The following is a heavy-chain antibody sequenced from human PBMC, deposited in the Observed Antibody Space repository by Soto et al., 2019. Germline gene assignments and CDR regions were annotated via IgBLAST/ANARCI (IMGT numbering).Heavy chain of an antibody. V-gene: IGHV3-33*01. Sequence: HPGGSLRLSCAASGFTFSSYGMHWVRQAPGKGLEWVAVIWYDGSNKYYADSVKGRFTISRDNSKNTLYLQMNSLRAEDTAVYYCARGMKVWSGYFRYYYYYGMDVWGQGTAVTVS. CDR2: IWYDGSNK. D-gene: IGHD3-3*01. J-gene: IGHJ6*02. CDR3: ARGMKVWSGYFRYYYYYGMDV. CDR1: GFTFSSYG.